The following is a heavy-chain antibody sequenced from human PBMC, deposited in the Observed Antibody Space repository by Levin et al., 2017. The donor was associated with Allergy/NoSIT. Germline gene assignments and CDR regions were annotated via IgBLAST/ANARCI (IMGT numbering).Heavy chain of an antibody. V-gene: IGHV4-30-4*01. CDR2: IYYSGST. CDR1: GGSISSGDYY. CDR3: ARDRTYADSREN. Sequence: LRLSCTVSGGSISSGDYYWSWIRQPPGKGLEWIGYIYYSGSTYYNPSLKSRVTISVDTSKNQFSLKLSSVTAADTAVYYCARDRTYADSRENWGQGTLVTVSS. D-gene: IGHD3-22*01. J-gene: IGHJ4*02.